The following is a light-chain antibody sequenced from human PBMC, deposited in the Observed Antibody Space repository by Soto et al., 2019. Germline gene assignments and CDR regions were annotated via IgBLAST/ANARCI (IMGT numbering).Light chain of an antibody. CDR2: KAS. J-gene: IGKJ1*01. Sequence: DIQMTQSPSTLSGSVGDRVTITCRASQTISSWLAWYQQKPGKAPKLLIYKASTLKSGVPSRFSGSGSGTEFTLTISSLQPDDFATYYRQHYNSYSEEFGQGTKVDSK. CDR1: QTISSW. V-gene: IGKV1-5*03. CDR3: QHYNSYSEE.